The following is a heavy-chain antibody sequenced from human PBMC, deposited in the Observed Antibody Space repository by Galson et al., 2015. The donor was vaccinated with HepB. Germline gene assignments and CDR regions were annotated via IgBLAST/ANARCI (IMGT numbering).Heavy chain of an antibody. V-gene: IGHV2-5*02. CDR1: GFSLRSSGVG. J-gene: IGHJ5*02. Sequence: PALVKPTPTLTLTCSFSGFSLRSSGVGVGWIRQPPGKALECLAIIYWDDDERYSPFLKSRLTITKDTSKNEVVLTLTNVGPVDTGTYYCAHSRYCTTTTCHKQKTWLDPWGQGTLVTVSS. CDR2: IYWDDDE. D-gene: IGHD2-8*01. CDR3: AHSRYCTTTTCHKQKTWLDP.